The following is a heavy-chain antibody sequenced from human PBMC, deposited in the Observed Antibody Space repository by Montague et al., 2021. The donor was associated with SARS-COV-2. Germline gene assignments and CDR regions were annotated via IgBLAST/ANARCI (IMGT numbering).Heavy chain of an antibody. D-gene: IGHD3-22*01. CDR2: MSYSGSA. V-gene: IGHV4-59*01. CDR1: GATISSDY. Sequence: SETLSLTCTVSGATISSDYWSWIRQSPGKGLEWIGYMSYSGSATXNPSLESRAAMSRDTFKNQFSLTLIPATAADTAIYYCARTSDPSNFDSTGYYGAFDVWGQGTTVIVSS. CDR3: ARTSDPSNFDSTGYYGAFDV. J-gene: IGHJ3*01.